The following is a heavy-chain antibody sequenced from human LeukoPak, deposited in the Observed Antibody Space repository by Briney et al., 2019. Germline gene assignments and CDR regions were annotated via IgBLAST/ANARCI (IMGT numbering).Heavy chain of an antibody. CDR2: ISAFTGDT. CDR3: ARDPSNSSGRSIYFDY. V-gene: IGHV1-18*01. Sequence: ASVKVSCKASGYTFTSYGIIWVRQAPGQGLEWMGWISAFTGDTKYAQKLQGRVTMTTDTSTSTAYMELRSLRSDDTAMYYCARDPSNSSGRSIYFDYWGQGTLVTVSP. D-gene: IGHD6-19*01. J-gene: IGHJ4*02. CDR1: GYTFTSYG.